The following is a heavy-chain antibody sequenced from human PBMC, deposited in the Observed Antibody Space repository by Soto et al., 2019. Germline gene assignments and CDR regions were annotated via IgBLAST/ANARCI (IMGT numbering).Heavy chain of an antibody. J-gene: IGHJ4*02. CDR3: ARTYYDYVWGSSEPLDY. D-gene: IGHD3-16*01. CDR1: GFTFSSYE. Sequence: GGSLRLSCAASGFTFSSYEMNWVRQAPGKGLEWVSHISSSGSTIYYADSVKGRFTISRDNAKNSLYLQMNSLRAEDTAVYYCARTYYDYVWGSSEPLDYWGQGTLVTVSS. CDR2: ISSSGSTI. V-gene: IGHV3-48*03.